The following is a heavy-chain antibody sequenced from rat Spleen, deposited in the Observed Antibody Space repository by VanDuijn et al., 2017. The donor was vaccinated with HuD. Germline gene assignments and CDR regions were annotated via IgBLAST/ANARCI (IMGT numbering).Heavy chain of an antibody. CDR3: AWGWFAY. J-gene: IGHJ3*01. Sequence: QVQLKESGPGLVQSSQTLSLTCTVSGFSLTSNGVSWVRQPPRKGLEWIATISSGGHTYYNSALKSRLSITRDTSKSQVFLKMNSLQTEDTAMYFCAWGWFAYWGQGTLVTVSS. CDR2: ISSGGHT. V-gene: IGHV2S12*01. CDR1: GFSLTSNG.